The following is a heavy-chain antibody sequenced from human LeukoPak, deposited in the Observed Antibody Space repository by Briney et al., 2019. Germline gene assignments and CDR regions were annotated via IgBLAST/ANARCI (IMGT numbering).Heavy chain of an antibody. Sequence: ASVKVSCKASGYTFTSYDINWVRQATGQGLEWMGWMNPNSGNTGYAQKFQGRVNITRNTSISTAYMELSSLRSEDTAVYYCARGRYSGYDWGSSGYYYMDVWGKGTTVTVSS. V-gene: IGHV1-8*03. D-gene: IGHD5-12*01. CDR2: MNPNSGNT. J-gene: IGHJ6*03. CDR1: GYTFTSYD. CDR3: ARGRYSGYDWGSSGYYYMDV.